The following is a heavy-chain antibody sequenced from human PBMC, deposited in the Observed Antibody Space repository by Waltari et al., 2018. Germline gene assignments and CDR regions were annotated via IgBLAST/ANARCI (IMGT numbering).Heavy chain of an antibody. CDR2: IYYSGST. Sequence: QVQLQESGPGLVKPSETLSLTCPVSGGSISSYYWTWTRQPPGTGLEWIGYIYYSGSTNYNPSLKSRVTISVDTSKNQFSLKLSSVTAADTAVYYCARHGAGSGSLYFWEGMDFQHWGQGTLVTVSS. CDR1: GGSISSYY. D-gene: IGHD1-26*01. J-gene: IGHJ1*01. CDR3: ARHGAGSGSLYFWEGMDFQH. V-gene: IGHV4-59*08.